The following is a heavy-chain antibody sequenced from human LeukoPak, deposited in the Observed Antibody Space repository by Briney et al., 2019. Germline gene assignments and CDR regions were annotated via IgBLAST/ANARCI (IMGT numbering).Heavy chain of an antibody. D-gene: IGHD6-19*01. CDR3: TRGSGRYVMVDW. CDR2: IRSNVYGGTI. J-gene: IGHJ4*02. Sequence: GGSLRLSCTASGFTFADFTVSWFRQSPGQGLEWVGFIRSNVYGGTIEHAASVEARFTISRDDSNSIAYLQMNSLKTEDTAVYYCTRGSGRYVMVDWWGQGTLVTVSS. V-gene: IGHV3-49*03. CDR1: GFTFADFT.